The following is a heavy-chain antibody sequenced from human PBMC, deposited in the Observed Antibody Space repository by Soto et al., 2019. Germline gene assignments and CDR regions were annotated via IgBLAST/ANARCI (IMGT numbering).Heavy chain of an antibody. J-gene: IGHJ5*02. D-gene: IGHD2-2*01. Sequence: SVKVSCKASGGTFSSYAISWVRQAPGQGLEWMGGIIPIFGTANYAQKFQGRVTITADESTSTAYMELSSLRSEDTAVYYCASSTSYFSWFDPWGQGTLVTVSS. CDR2: IIPIFGTA. CDR1: GGTFSSYA. V-gene: IGHV1-69*13. CDR3: ASSTSYFSWFDP.